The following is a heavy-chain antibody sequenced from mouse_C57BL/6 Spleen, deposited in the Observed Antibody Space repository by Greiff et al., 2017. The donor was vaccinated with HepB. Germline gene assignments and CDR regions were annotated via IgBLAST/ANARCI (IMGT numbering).Heavy chain of an antibody. CDR1: GYAFTNYL. D-gene: IGHD2-4*01. Sequence: VQLQQSGAELVRPGTSVKVSCKASGYAFTNYLIEWVKQRPGQGLEWIGVINPGSGGTNYTEKFKGKATLTADKSSSTAYRQLSSLTSEDSAVYFCARSDDYDGFAYWGQGTLVTVSA. V-gene: IGHV1-54*01. J-gene: IGHJ3*01. CDR3: ARSDDYDGFAY. CDR2: INPGSGGT.